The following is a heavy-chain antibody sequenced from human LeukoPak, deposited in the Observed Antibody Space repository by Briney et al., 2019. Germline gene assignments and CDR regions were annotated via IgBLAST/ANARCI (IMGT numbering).Heavy chain of an antibody. J-gene: IGHJ4*02. CDR3: AHGNLHYGSGSYYY. Sequence: TSETLSLTCGVFGGYFSDYYWSWIRQSPGKGLEWIGEISDRESTNYNPSLRSRVTISEDKSKNQFSLRLTSVTAADTAVYYCAHGNLHYGSGSYYYWGQGTLVTVSS. D-gene: IGHD3-10*01. V-gene: IGHV4-34*01. CDR1: GGYFSDYY. CDR2: ISDREST.